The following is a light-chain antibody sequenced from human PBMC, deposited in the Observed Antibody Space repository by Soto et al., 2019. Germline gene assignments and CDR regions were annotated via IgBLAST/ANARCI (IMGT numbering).Light chain of an antibody. Sequence: IPDRFSGSKSGTSATLVITGLQIGDEADYYCGTWESGLNNGAVFGTGTKVTVL. J-gene: IGLJ1*01. CDR3: GTWESGLNNGAV. V-gene: IGLV1-51*01.